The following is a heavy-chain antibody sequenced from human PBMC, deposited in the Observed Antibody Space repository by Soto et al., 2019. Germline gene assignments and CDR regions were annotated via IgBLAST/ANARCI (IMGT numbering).Heavy chain of an antibody. CDR1: GGSISGYY. Sequence: QVQLQESGPGLVKPSETLSLTCTVSGGSISGYYWSWIRQPAGKGLEWIGRIYSSGSTNDNPSLQSRVSMSVDTSRNQFSLRLNSVTAADTAVYYCARREGVGGGHDIWGQGTMVTVSS. CDR3: ARREGVGGGHDI. J-gene: IGHJ3*02. D-gene: IGHD1-26*01. V-gene: IGHV4-4*07. CDR2: IYSSGST.